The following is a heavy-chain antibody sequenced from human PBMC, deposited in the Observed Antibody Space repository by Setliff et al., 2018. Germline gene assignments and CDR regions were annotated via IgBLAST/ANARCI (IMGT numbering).Heavy chain of an antibody. J-gene: IGHJ6*03. V-gene: IGHV4-4*02. CDR2: IYYSGST. D-gene: IGHD3-3*01. CDR3: ARVSGFLYVDV. Sequence: LSLTCAVSGVSVNSLTWWSWVRQSPGKGLEWIGSIYYSGSTNYNPSLKSRVTISVDTTKNQFSLKLTSVTAADTAVYYCARVSGFLYVDVWGKGTTVTVSS. CDR1: GVSVNSLTW.